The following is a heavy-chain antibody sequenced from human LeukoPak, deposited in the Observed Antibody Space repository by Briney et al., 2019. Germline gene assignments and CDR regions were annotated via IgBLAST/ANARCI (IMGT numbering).Heavy chain of an antibody. Sequence: PSETLSLTCTVSGGSISSSSYYWGWIRQPPGKGLEWIGSIYYSGSTYYNPSLKSRVTISVDKSKNQFSLKLSSVTAADTAVYYCARGVRDSSGYYYFDYWGQGTLVTVSS. J-gene: IGHJ4*02. CDR3: ARGVRDSSGYYYFDY. CDR1: GGSISSSSYY. D-gene: IGHD3-22*01. CDR2: IYYSGST. V-gene: IGHV4-39*07.